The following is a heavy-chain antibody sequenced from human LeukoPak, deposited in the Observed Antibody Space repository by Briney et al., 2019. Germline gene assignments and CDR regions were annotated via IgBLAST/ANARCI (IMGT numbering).Heavy chain of an antibody. Sequence: GGSLRLSCAASGFTFSSYSMSWVRQAPGKGLEWVSSMCSSGSYIYYADSVKGRFTISRDNAKNSLYLQMNSLRAEDTAVYYCARDWSTIAAAGTIPGYFQHWGQGTLVTVSS. V-gene: IGHV3-21*01. CDR2: MCSSGSYI. CDR3: ARDWSTIAAAGTIPGYFQH. D-gene: IGHD6-13*01. CDR1: GFTFSSYS. J-gene: IGHJ1*01.